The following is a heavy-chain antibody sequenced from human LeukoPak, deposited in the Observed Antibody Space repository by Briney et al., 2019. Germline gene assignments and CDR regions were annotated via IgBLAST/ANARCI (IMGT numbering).Heavy chain of an antibody. CDR3: ARPGLESGNSPYYFDY. CDR1: GYRFSTYW. D-gene: IGHD4-23*01. V-gene: IGHV5-51*01. J-gene: IGHJ4*02. Sequence: GESLKISCKGSGYRFSTYWIGWVRQMPGKGLEWMGIIYPGDSDTRYSPSFQGQVTISADKSISTAYLQWSTLKASGSAMYYCARPGLESGNSPYYFDYWGQGTLVTVSS. CDR2: IYPGDSDT.